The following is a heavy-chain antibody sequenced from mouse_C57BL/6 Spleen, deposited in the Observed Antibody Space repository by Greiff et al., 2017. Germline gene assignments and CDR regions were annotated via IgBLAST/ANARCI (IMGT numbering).Heavy chain of an antibody. Sequence: EVQGVESGGGLVKPGGSLKLSCAASGFTFSSYTMSWVRQTPEKRLEWVATISGGGGNTYYPDSGKGRFTISRDNAKNTLYLQMSSLRSEDTALYYCARREGYYNWYFDVWGTGTTVTVSS. CDR2: ISGGGGNT. CDR1: GFTFSSYT. J-gene: IGHJ1*03. D-gene: IGHD2-3*01. CDR3: ARREGYYNWYFDV. V-gene: IGHV5-9*01.